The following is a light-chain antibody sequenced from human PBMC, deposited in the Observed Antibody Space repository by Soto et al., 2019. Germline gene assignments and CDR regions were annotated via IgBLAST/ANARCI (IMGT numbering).Light chain of an antibody. Sequence: EIVLTQSPATLSVSQGERATLSCRASQSVSSNLAWYQQKPGQAPRLLIYAASTRATGIPARFSGSGSGTAFTLTISSLQSEDFAVYYCQQYNNWPPWTFGQGTKVEIK. CDR1: QSVSSN. CDR2: AAS. J-gene: IGKJ1*01. CDR3: QQYNNWPPWT. V-gene: IGKV3-15*01.